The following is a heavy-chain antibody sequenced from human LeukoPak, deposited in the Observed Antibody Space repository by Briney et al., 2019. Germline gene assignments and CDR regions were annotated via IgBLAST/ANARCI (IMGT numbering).Heavy chain of an antibody. V-gene: IGHV4-59*01. Sequence: SETLSLTCTVSGGSISRYYWSWIRQPPGKELEWIGYIYYSGSTNYNPSLKSRVTISIDTSKNQFSLMLSSVTAADTAVYYCAKVGDFGSGTSFDFWGQGTLVTVSS. CDR1: GGSISRYY. J-gene: IGHJ4*02. CDR3: AKVGDFGSGTSFDF. CDR2: IYYSGST. D-gene: IGHD3-10*01.